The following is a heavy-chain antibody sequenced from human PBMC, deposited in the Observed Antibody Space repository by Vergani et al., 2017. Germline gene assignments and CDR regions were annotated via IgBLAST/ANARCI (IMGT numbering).Heavy chain of an antibody. Sequence: QVQLVQSGAEVKKPGASVKVSCKASGYTFTGYYMHWVRQAPGQGLEWMGWINPNSGGTNYAQKFQGRVTMTRDTSIRTAYMELSRLRSDDTAVYYCARGKVVVAARANYYFDYWGQGTLVTVSS. CDR1: GYTFTGYY. J-gene: IGHJ4*02. CDR2: INPNSGGT. V-gene: IGHV1-2*02. CDR3: ARGKVVVAARANYYFDY. D-gene: IGHD2-15*01.